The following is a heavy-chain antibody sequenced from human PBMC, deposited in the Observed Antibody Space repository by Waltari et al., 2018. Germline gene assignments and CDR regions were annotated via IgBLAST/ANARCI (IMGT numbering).Heavy chain of an antibody. CDR1: GGSISSYY. J-gene: IGHJ4*02. D-gene: IGHD1-26*01. Sequence: QVQLQVSGAGLVKPSETLSLNCTVSGGSISSYYWRWIRQPPGKGLEWIGYIYYRWSPNYNPSLKSRVTISVDTSKNQFSLKLSSVTAADTAVYYCAKNLDVGAYFDYWGQGTLVTVSS. V-gene: IGHV4-59*08. CDR2: IYYRWSP. CDR3: AKNLDVGAYFDY.